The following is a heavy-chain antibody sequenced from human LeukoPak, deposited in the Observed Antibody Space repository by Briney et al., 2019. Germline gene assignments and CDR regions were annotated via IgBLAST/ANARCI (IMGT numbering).Heavy chain of an antibody. Sequence: GGSLRLSCAASGFTVSSNYMSWVRQAPGKGLEGVSVIYSGGSTDYADSVKGRFTISRDNSKNTLYLQMNSLRVEDTAVYYCARSSHYAILTGYSEEDAFDICGQGTMVTVSS. D-gene: IGHD3-9*01. CDR1: GFTVSSNY. CDR2: IYSGGST. J-gene: IGHJ3*02. CDR3: ARSSHYAILTGYSEEDAFDI. V-gene: IGHV3-53*01.